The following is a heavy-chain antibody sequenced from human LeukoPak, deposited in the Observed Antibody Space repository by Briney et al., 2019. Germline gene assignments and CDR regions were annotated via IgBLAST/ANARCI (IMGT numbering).Heavy chain of an antibody. CDR2: INPNSGGT. D-gene: IGHD6-25*01. Sequence: ASVKVSCKASGYTFTGYFMHWVRPAPGQGLEWMGWINPNSGGTSYLQNFQGRVTMTRDTSISTAYMDLSRLRSDDTAVYYCARGRPGDYFDYWGQGTLVTVSS. V-gene: IGHV1-2*02. J-gene: IGHJ4*02. CDR1: GYTFTGYF. CDR3: ARGRPGDYFDY.